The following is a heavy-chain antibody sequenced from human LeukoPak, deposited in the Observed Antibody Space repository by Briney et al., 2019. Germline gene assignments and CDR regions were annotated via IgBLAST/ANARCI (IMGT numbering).Heavy chain of an antibody. CDR3: AKRSLRWAVEPSDYFDY. CDR2: ISGSGGST. V-gene: IGHV3-23*01. Sequence: GGSLRLSCAASGFTFSSYAMSWVRQAPGKGLEWVSAISGSGGSTYYADSVKGRFTISRDNSKNTLYLQMNSLRAEDTAVYYCAKRSLRWAVEPSDYFDYWGQGTLVTVSS. D-gene: IGHD5-24*01. J-gene: IGHJ4*02. CDR1: GFTFSSYA.